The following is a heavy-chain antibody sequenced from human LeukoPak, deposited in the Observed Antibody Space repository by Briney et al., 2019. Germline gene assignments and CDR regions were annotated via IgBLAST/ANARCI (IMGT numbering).Heavy chain of an antibody. V-gene: IGHV4-39*01. J-gene: IGHJ6*02. CDR1: GGSISSSSYY. CDR3: ARHGSIAFKTSWSYYDILTGYYLSAQRDYYGMDV. Sequence: SETLSLTCTVSGGSISSSSYYWGWIRQPPGKGLEWSGSIYYSGSTYYNPSLKSRVTISVDTSKNQFSLKLSSVTAADTAVYYCARHGSIAFKTSWSYYDILTGYYLSAQRDYYGMDVWGQGTTVTVSS. CDR2: IYYSGST. D-gene: IGHD3-9*01.